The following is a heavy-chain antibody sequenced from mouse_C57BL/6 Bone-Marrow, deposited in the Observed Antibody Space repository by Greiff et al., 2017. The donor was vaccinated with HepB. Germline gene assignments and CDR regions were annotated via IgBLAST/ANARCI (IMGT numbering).Heavy chain of an antibody. V-gene: IGHV5-17*01. CDR3: ARGYYCAMDY. J-gene: IGHJ4*01. CDR2: ISSGSSTI. D-gene: IGHD2-2*01. CDR1: GFTFSDYG. Sequence: EVHLVESGGGLVKPGGSLKLSCAASGFTFSDYGMHWVRQAPEKGLEWVAYISSGSSTIYYADTVKGRFTISRDNAKNTLFLQMTSLRSEDTSMYYCARGYYCAMDYGCQGTSVTVSS.